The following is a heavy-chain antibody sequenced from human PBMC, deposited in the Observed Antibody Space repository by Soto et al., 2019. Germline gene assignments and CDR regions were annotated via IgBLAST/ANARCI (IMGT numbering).Heavy chain of an antibody. D-gene: IGHD2-21*01. Sequence: PSETLSLTCAVSGGSISSGGYSWSWIRQPPGKGLEWIGYMYHSGSTNYNPSLKSRVTISVDRSKNQFSLKLSSVTAADTAVYYCARIPSPWGQGTLVTVSS. V-gene: IGHV4-30-2*01. CDR1: GGSISSGGYS. CDR2: MYHSGST. J-gene: IGHJ5*02. CDR3: ARIPSP.